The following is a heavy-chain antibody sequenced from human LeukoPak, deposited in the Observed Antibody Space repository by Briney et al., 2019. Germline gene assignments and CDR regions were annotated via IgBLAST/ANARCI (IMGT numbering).Heavy chain of an antibody. V-gene: IGHV3-23*01. CDR2: ISGSGGST. J-gene: IGHJ4*02. Sequence: GGTLRLSCAASGFTFSSYGMSWVRQAPGKGLEWVSAISGSGGSTYYADSVKGRFTISRDNSKNTLYLLMNSLRAEDTAVYYCAGRYDSSGYPLHWGQGTPVTVSS. D-gene: IGHD3-22*01. CDR3: AGRYDSSGYPLH. CDR1: GFTFSSYG.